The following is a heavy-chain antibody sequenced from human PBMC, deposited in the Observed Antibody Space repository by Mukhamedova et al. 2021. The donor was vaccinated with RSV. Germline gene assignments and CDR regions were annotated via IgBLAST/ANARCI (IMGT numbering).Heavy chain of an antibody. J-gene: IGHJ4*02. CDR3: ARDLSYGDSPS. D-gene: IGHD4-17*01. CDR2: ISYDGSNK. Sequence: EWVAIISYDGSNKYYADSVKGRFTISRDNSKNTLYLQMNSLRAEDTAVYYCARDLSYGDSPSWGQGTLVTVSS. V-gene: IGHV3-30*04.